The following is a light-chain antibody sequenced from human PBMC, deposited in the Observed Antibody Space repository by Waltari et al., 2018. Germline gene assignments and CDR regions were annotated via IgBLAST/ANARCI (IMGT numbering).Light chain of an antibody. V-gene: IGKV3-20*01. CDR2: GAC. Sequence: IVLTQSPGTLSLSPGESATLSCRASQSVTSSHLAWYQQKPGQATRLLIYGACSRATAIPDRFSGSGSGTDFTLTISRLEAEDFAVYYCQQYGSSPRTFGQGTKVEIK. J-gene: IGKJ1*01. CDR1: QSVTSSH. CDR3: QQYGSSPRT.